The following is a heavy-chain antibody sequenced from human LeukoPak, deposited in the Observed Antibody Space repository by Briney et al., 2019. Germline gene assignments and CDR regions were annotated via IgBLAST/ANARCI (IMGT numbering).Heavy chain of an antibody. CDR3: ALVVPAVSYFDY. V-gene: IGHV4-59*08. Sequence: SETLSLTCTVSGASISSYYWSWIRQPPGKGLEWIASRHYRGTTNYNPSLESRVTISVDTSKNQFSLKLSSVTAADTAVYYCALVVPAVSYFDYWGQGTLVTVSS. CDR1: GASISSYY. J-gene: IGHJ4*02. CDR2: RHYRGTT. D-gene: IGHD2-2*01.